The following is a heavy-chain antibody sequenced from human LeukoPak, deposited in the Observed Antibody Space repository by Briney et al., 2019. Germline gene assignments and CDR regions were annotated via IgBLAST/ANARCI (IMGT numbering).Heavy chain of an antibody. CDR2: ISGAGGST. D-gene: IGHD6-19*01. V-gene: IGHV3-43*02. CDR1: GFTFDDYA. CDR3: ARSSYSSGWYGGHYFDY. J-gene: IGHJ4*02. Sequence: GGSLRLSCAASGFTFDDYAMHWVRQAPGKGLEWVSLISGAGGSTYYADSVKGRFTISRDNSKNSLYLQMNSLRTEDTALYYCARSSYSSGWYGGHYFDYWGQGTLVTV.